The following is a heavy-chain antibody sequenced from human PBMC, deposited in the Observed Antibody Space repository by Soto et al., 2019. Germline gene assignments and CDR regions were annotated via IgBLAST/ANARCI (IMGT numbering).Heavy chain of an antibody. CDR1: RFTFSSYS. CDR3: ARVQRGLHDAFDI. D-gene: IGHD4-4*01. CDR2: ISSSSSTI. Sequence: EVQLVESGGGLVQPGGSLRLSCAASRFTFSSYSMNWVRQAPGKGLEWVSYISSSSSTIYYADSVKGRFTISRDNAKNSLYLQMNSLRAEDTAVYYCARVQRGLHDAFDIWGQGTMVTVSS. J-gene: IGHJ3*02. V-gene: IGHV3-48*01.